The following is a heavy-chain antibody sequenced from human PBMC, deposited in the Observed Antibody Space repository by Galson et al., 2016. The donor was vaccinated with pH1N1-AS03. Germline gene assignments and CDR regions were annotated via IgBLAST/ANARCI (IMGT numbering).Heavy chain of an antibody. CDR1: GFTFSTYW. Sequence: LRLSCAASGFTFSTYWMMWVRQAPGKGLEWVANINHDGGEKYYVDSVKGRFTISRDNAKNSLFLQMDSLRAEDTAEYFCARMQWLLPQYYFNCWGQGTLVTVSS. V-gene: IGHV3-7*03. D-gene: IGHD6-19*01. CDR2: INHDGGEK. J-gene: IGHJ4*02. CDR3: ARMQWLLPQYYFNC.